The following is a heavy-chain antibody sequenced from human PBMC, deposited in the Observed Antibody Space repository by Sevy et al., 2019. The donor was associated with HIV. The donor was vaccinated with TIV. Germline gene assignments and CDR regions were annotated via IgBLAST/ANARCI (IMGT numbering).Heavy chain of an antibody. CDR3: AREDRSGYDCDYYYGMDV. J-gene: IGHJ6*02. Sequence: SQTLSLTCAISGDSVSSNSAAWNWIRQSPSRGLEWLGRTYYRSKWYNDYAVSVKSRITINPDTSKNQFSLQLNSVTPEDTAVYYCAREDRSGYDCDYYYGMDVWGQGTTVTVSS. CDR1: GDSVSSNSAA. CDR2: TYYRSKWYN. D-gene: IGHD5-12*01. V-gene: IGHV6-1*01.